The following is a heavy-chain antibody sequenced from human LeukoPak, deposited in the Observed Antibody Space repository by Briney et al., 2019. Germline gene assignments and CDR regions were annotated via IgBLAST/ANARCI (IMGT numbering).Heavy chain of an antibody. CDR2: IYYSGST. Sequence: PLQTLSLTCTVAGGSINSGGFYWSWIRPHPGKGREWIGYIYYSGSTYYNPSLKSRVTISIDTSKNQFSLKLSSVTAADTAVYYCAGRGYSYGYWGQGTLVTVSS. V-gene: IGHV4-31*03. D-gene: IGHD5-18*01. CDR3: AGRGYSYGY. CDR1: GGSINSGGFY. J-gene: IGHJ4*02.